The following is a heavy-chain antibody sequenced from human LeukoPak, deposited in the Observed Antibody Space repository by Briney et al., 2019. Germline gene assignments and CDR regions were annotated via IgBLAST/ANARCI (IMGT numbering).Heavy chain of an antibody. J-gene: IGHJ4*02. D-gene: IGHD6-13*01. Sequence: SVKVSCKASGFTFTSSAVHWVRQARGQRLEWIGWIVVASGNTNYAQKFKERVTITRDMSTSTAYMELSSLRSEDTAVYYCAAGLRSSSWYYFDYWGQGALVTVSS. CDR3: AAGLRSSSWYYFDY. CDR2: IVVASGNT. V-gene: IGHV1-58*01. CDR1: GFTFTSSA.